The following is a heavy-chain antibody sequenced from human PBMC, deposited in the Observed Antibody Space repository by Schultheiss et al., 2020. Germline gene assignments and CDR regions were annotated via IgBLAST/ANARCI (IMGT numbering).Heavy chain of an antibody. CDR2: ISYDGSNK. Sequence: GGSLRLSCAASGFTFSSYGMHWVRQAPGKGLEWVAVISYDGSNKYYADSVKGRFTISRDNSKNTLYLQMNSLRAEDTAVYYCAGRTAMARHFDYWGQGTLVTVSS. J-gene: IGHJ4*02. CDR3: AGRTAMARHFDY. D-gene: IGHD5-18*01. V-gene: IGHV3-30*03. CDR1: GFTFSSYG.